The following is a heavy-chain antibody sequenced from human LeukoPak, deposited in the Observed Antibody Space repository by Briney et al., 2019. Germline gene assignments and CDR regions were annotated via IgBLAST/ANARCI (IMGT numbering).Heavy chain of an antibody. CDR1: GFTFSSYA. V-gene: IGHV3-23*01. J-gene: IGHJ4*02. CDR3: ARDLAWGGY. CDR2: ISGSGGST. D-gene: IGHD3-3*01. Sequence: PGGSLRLSCAASGFTFSSYAMSWVRRAPGKGLEWVSAISGSGGSTHYADSVKGRLTISRDNAKNSLYLEMNSLRDEDTAVYYCARDLAWGGYWGQGTLVTVSS.